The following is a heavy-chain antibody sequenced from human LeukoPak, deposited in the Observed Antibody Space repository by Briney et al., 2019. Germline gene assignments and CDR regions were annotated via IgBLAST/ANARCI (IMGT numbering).Heavy chain of an antibody. CDR1: GFTFSSYG. J-gene: IGHJ4*02. CDR3: AGSTVTTLLYFDY. V-gene: IGHV3-53*01. CDR2: IYSGGST. Sequence: PGGSLRLSCVASGFTFSSYGMSWVRQAPGKGLEWVSVIYSGGSTYYADSVKGRFTISRDNSKNTLYLQMNSLRAEDTAVYYCAGSTVTTLLYFDYWGQGTLVTVSS. D-gene: IGHD4-17*01.